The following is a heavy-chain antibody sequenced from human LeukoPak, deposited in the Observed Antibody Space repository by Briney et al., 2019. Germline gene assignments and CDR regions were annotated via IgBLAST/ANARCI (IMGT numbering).Heavy chain of an antibody. J-gene: IGHJ4*02. CDR1: GYTFTSHY. CDR2: INPSGGST. CDR3: ARVDVVDAPPPFFDY. V-gene: IGHV1-46*01. Sequence: ASVKVSCKASGYTFTSHYIHWVRQAPGQGLEWMGIINPSGGSTNYAQKFQGRVSMTSDTSTSTVYMELSSLRSEDTALYYCARVDVVDAPPPFFDYWGQGTLVTVSS. D-gene: IGHD2-15*01.